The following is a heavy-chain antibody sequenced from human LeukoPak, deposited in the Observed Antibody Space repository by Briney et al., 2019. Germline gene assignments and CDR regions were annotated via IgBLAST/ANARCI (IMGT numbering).Heavy chain of an antibody. CDR1: GFPFAAFS. CDR2: ISSGDGGYI. V-gene: IGHV3-21*01. J-gene: IGHJ4*02. Sequence: GGSLRLSCAGSGFPFAAFSVHWVRQAPGKGLEWVSPISSGDGGYIYYADSVRGRFTISRDNAEDSVYLQMKSLRAEDTAVYYCARGNAPLPFDYWGQGTPVTVSS. D-gene: IGHD2-2*01. CDR3: ARGNAPLPFDY.